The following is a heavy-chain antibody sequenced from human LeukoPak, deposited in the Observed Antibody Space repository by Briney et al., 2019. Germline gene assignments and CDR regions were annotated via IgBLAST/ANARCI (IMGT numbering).Heavy chain of an antibody. CDR3: ARSPVDTALVEVSDH. V-gene: IGHV1-69*04. CDR1: GGTFSSYA. CDR2: IIPILGIA. J-gene: IGHJ4*02. Sequence: GSSVKVSCKASGGTFSSYAISWVRQAPGQGLEWMGRIIPILGIANYAQKFQGRVTITADKSTSTAYMELSSLRSEDTAVYYCARSPVDTALVEVSDHWGQGTLVTVSS. D-gene: IGHD5-18*01.